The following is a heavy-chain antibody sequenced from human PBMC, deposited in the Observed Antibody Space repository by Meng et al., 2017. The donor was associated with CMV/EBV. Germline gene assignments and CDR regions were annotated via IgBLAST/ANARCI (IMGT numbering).Heavy chain of an antibody. D-gene: IGHD2-2*01. CDR3: ARQSGEGVVVPAAIRYYYGMDV. J-gene: IGHJ6*02. CDR2: IYPGDSDT. Sequence: GESLKISCKGSGYSFTSYWIGWVRQMPGKGLEWMGIIYPGDSDTRYSPSFQGQVTISADKSISTAYLQWSSLKASDTAMCYCARQSGEGVVVPAAIRYYYGMDVWGQGTTVTVSS. CDR1: GYSFTSYW. V-gene: IGHV5-51*01.